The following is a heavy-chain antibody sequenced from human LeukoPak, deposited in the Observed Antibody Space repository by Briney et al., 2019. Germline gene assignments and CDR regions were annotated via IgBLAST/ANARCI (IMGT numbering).Heavy chain of an antibody. Sequence: GGSLRLSCAAPGFTFSSYAMHWVRQAPGKGLEWVAVISYDGSNKYYADSVKGRFTISRDNSKNTLYLQMNSLRAEDTAVYYCARDRRDGYNPYFDYWGQGTLVTVSS. CDR3: ARDRRDGYNPYFDY. J-gene: IGHJ4*02. D-gene: IGHD5-24*01. CDR1: GFTFSSYA. CDR2: ISYDGSNK. V-gene: IGHV3-30-3*01.